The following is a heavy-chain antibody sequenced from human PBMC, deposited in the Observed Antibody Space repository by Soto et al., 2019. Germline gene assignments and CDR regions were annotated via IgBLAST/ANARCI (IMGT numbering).Heavy chain of an antibody. D-gene: IGHD4-17*01. V-gene: IGHV4-59*01. CDR1: GGSISSYY. Sequence: SETLSLTCTVSGGSISSYYWSWIRQPPGKGLEWIGYIYYSGSTNYNPSLKSRVTISVDTSKNQFSLKLSSVTAADTAVYYCASYINEYGDYWYYFDYWGQGNLVTVSS. J-gene: IGHJ4*02. CDR2: IYYSGST. CDR3: ASYINEYGDYWYYFDY.